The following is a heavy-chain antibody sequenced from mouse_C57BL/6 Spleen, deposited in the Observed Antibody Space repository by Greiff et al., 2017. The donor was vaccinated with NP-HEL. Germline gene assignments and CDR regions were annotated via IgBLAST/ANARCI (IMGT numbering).Heavy chain of an antibody. V-gene: IGHV1-82*01. J-gene: IGHJ4*01. CDR3: ARYLYPHYYAMDY. Sequence: VQLQQSGPELVKPGASVKISCKASGYSFSSSWMNWVKQRPGKGLEWIGRIYPGDGDTNYNGKFKGKATLTADKSSSTAYMQLSSLTSEDSAVYFCARYLYPHYYAMDYWGQGTSVTVSS. CDR1: GYSFSSSW. CDR2: IYPGDGDT.